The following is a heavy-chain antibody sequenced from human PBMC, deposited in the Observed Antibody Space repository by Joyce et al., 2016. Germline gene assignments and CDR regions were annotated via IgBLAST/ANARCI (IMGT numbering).Heavy chain of an antibody. Sequence: QVQLQESGPGLVKPSQTLSLTCSVSGGSFSSGTYYWSWIRQHPGKGLEWIGYIYNIGSTYYNPSLKRRLTISIDTSKNQFSLKLSAVTAADTAVYYCARGVYYDILTGYSNWFDPWGQGTLVTVSS. D-gene: IGHD3-9*01. CDR2: IYNIGST. V-gene: IGHV4-31*03. J-gene: IGHJ5*02. CDR1: GGSFSSGTYY. CDR3: ARGVYYDILTGYSNWFDP.